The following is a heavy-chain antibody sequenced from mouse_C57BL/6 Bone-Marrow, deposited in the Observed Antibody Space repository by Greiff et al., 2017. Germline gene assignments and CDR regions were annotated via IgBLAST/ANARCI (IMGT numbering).Heavy chain of an antibody. CDR3: VRQGGNYGWFAY. Sequence: EVQLVESGGGLVQPKGSLKLSCAASGFSFNTYAMNWVRQASGKGLEWVARIRSKSNNYATYYADSVKDRLNISRDDSESMLYLQMNNLKTEDTAMYYCVRQGGNYGWFAYWGQGTLVTVSA. D-gene: IGHD2-1*01. CDR1: GFSFNTYA. V-gene: IGHV10-1*01. J-gene: IGHJ3*01. CDR2: IRSKSNNYAT.